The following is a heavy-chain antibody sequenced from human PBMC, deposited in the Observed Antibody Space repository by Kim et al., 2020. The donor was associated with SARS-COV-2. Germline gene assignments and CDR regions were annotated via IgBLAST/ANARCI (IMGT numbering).Heavy chain of an antibody. CDR1: GGSISSSSYY. CDR3: ARQAGSGDIVATTMDV. V-gene: IGHV4-39*01. D-gene: IGHD5-12*01. Sequence: SETLSLTCTVSGGSISSSSYYWGWIRQPPGKGLEWIGSIYYSGSTYYNPSLKSRVTISVDTSKNQFSLKLSSVTAADTAVYYCARQAGSGDIVATTMDV. J-gene: IGHJ6*01. CDR2: IYYSGST.